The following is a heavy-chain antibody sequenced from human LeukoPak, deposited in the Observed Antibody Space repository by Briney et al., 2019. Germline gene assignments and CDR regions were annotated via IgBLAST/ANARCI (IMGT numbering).Heavy chain of an antibody. Sequence: GGSLRLSCAASGFTFSSYGMHWVRQAPGKGLEWVAVIWYDGSNKYYADSVKGRFTISRDDSKNTLYLQMNSLRAEDTAVYYCARELNRDCSSTSCYVGYYYYGMDVWGQGTTVTVSS. CDR1: GFTFSSYG. CDR3: ARELNRDCSSTSCYVGYYYYGMDV. V-gene: IGHV3-33*01. J-gene: IGHJ6*02. CDR2: IWYDGSNK. D-gene: IGHD2-2*01.